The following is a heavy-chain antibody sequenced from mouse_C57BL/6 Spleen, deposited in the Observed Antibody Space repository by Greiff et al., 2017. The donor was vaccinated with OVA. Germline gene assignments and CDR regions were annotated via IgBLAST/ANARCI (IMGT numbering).Heavy chain of an antibody. J-gene: IGHJ4*01. D-gene: IGHD2-3*01. CDR3: ARVGYYAAMDY. CDR2: IYPGVGDT. V-gene: IGHV1-82*01. CDR1: GYAFGSSW. Sequence: LVESGPELVKPGASVKISCKASGYAFGSSWLNWVKRRPGRGLGWIGRIYPGVGDTNYNGKFKGKATLTADKSSSTAYMQLSSLTSEDSAVYFCARVGYYAAMDYWGQGTSVTVSS.